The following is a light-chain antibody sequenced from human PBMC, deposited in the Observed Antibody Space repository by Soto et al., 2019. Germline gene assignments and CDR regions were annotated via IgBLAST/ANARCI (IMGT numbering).Light chain of an antibody. CDR2: DVN. CDR3: TSWTTSTTMI. Sequence: QSALTQPASLSGSPGQSITLSCTGTSSDIGAYNFVSWYQQHPGKAPKLMLYDVNIRPSGVSNRFSGSKSGNTASLTISGLQAEDEADYYCTSWTTSTTMIFGGGTKVTVL. V-gene: IGLV2-14*03. J-gene: IGLJ2*01. CDR1: SSDIGAYNF.